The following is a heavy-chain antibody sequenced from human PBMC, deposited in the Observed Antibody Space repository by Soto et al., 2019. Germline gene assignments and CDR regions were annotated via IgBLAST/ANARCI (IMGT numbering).Heavy chain of an antibody. J-gene: IGHJ3*02. Sequence: PSETLSLTCTVSGGSISSRNFYWGWIRQPPGKGLEWIGSVYHSGSIYYNPSLKSRVTIFVDTSKNQFSLKLTSVIAADTAMYYCVIGVRGAINISPDVFAIWGQGTMVTVSS. V-gene: IGHV4-39*01. D-gene: IGHD3-10*01. CDR3: VIGVRGAINISPDVFAI. CDR2: VYHSGSI. CDR1: GGSISSRNFY.